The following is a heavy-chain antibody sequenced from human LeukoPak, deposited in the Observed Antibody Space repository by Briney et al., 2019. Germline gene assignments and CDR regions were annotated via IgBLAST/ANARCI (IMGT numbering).Heavy chain of an antibody. CDR3: ARSTRRWFDP. Sequence: PSETLSLTCTVSGGXISSSSYYWGWIRQPPGKGLEWIGSIYYSGSTYYNPSLKSRVTISVDTSKDQFSLKLSSVTAADTAVYYCARSTRRWFDPWGQGTLVTVSS. J-gene: IGHJ5*02. D-gene: IGHD6-6*01. CDR1: GGXISSSSYY. V-gene: IGHV4-39*01. CDR2: IYYSGST.